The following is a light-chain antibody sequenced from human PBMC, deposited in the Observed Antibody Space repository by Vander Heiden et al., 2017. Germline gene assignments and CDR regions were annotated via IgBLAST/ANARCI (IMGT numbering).Light chain of an antibody. CDR1: SRDVGGYNY. CDR2: DVS. J-gene: IGLJ2*01. V-gene: IGLV2-14*01. CDR3: SSYTSSSTPQ. Sequence: QSALHQPASVSGSPGQSITISCTGTSRDVGGYNYVYWYQQHPGKASKLMIYDVSNRPSGVSTRFSGSTSGNTASLTISGLQAEDEADYYCSSYTSSSTPQFGGGTKLTVL.